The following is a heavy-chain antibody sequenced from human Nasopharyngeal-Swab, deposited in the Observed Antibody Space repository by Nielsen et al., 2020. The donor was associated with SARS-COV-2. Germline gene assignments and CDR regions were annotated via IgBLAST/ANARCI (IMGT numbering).Heavy chain of an antibody. CDR3: ARAPPHSWFGELPSNGMDV. CDR2: INPSGGST. Sequence: ASVKVSCKASGYTFTSYYMHWVRQAPGQGLEWVGIINPSGGSTSYAQKFQGRVTMTRDTSTSTVYMELSSLRSEDTAVYYCARAPPHSWFGELPSNGMDVWGQGTTVTVSS. CDR1: GYTFTSYY. D-gene: IGHD3-10*01. V-gene: IGHV1-46*01. J-gene: IGHJ6*02.